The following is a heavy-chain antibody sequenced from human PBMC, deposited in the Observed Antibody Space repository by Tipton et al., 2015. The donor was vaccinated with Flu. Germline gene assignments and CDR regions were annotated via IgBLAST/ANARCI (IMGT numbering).Heavy chain of an antibody. CDR2: IYPGDSET. V-gene: IGHV5-51*01. J-gene: IGHJ3*01. Sequence: VQLVQSGAEVTKPGKSLKISCKGSGYSFTSYWIGWVRQMPGKGLEWMGIIYPGDSETRYSPSFQGQVTISADKSITTAYVQWSSLKASDTAMYYCVRQPMPPYCGGDCSTGALDLWGQGTMVTVSS. D-gene: IGHD2-21*02. CDR3: VRQPMPPYCGGDCSTGALDL. CDR1: GYSFTSYW.